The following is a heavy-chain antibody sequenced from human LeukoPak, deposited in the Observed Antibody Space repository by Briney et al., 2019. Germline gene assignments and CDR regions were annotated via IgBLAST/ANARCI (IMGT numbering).Heavy chain of an antibody. J-gene: IGHJ4*02. CDR1: GFTFSSYW. V-gene: IGHV3-74*01. Sequence: GGSLRLSCAASGFTFSSYWMHWVRQAPGKGLVWVSRINSDGSSTSYADSVKGRFTISRDNAKNTLYLQMNSLRVEDTAVYYCARLSNVLLWFGEYFDYWGQGTLVTVSS. CDR2: INSDGSST. D-gene: IGHD3-10*01. CDR3: ARLSNVLLWFGEYFDY.